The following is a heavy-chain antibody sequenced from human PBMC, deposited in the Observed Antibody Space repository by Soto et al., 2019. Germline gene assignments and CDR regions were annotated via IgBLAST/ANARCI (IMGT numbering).Heavy chain of an antibody. J-gene: IGHJ6*02. CDR3: ARGFRLVGAGSSYPGHMDV. CDR2: IWYDGHTK. CDR1: GFTLSSYA. D-gene: IGHD3-10*01. V-gene: IGHV3-33*01. Sequence: QVQLVESGGGVVQPGGSLRLSCAASGFTLSSYAIHWVRQAPGEGLEWLEVIWYDGHTKYYGDSVKGRLAISRDRSNDTVYIEVNSLRAEDTAVYYCARGFRLVGAGSSYPGHMDVWGQGTTVTVSS.